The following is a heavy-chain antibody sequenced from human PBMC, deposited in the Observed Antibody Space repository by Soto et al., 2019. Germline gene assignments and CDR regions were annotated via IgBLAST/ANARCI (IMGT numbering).Heavy chain of an antibody. V-gene: IGHV1-18*01. J-gene: IGHJ3*02. D-gene: IGHD6-6*01. Sequence: QVQLVQSGAEVKKTGASVKVSCKASGYSFRSHGISWMRQAPGQGLEWMGWISAYNGNTNYAQKLQGRVTMTTDTSTKTAYMELRSLRSDDTAMYYCARFEYRSTDPLGYAFDIWGQGTMVTVSS. CDR1: GYSFRSHG. CDR3: ARFEYRSTDPLGYAFDI. CDR2: ISAYNGNT.